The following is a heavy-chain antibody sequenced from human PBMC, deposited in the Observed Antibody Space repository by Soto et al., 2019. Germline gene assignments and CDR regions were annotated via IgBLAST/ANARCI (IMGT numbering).Heavy chain of an antibody. CDR2: IIPILGIA. J-gene: IGHJ4*02. V-gene: IGHV1-69*02. CDR1: GGTFSSYT. CDR3: ASDEWFGEHKQETTTDY. D-gene: IGHD3-10*01. Sequence: QVQLVQSGAEVKKPGSSVKVSCEASGGTFSSYTISWVRQAPGQGLEWMGRIIPILGIANYAQKFQGRVTITADKSTSTAYMELSSLRSEDTAVYYCASDEWFGEHKQETTTDYWGQGTLVTVSS.